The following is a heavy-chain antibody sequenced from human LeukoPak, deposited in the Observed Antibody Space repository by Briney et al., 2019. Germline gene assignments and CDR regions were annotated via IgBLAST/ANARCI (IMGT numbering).Heavy chain of an antibody. CDR3: ARDGYNYYHYYYLDV. Sequence: SVKVSCKASEGTFKTYYISWVRQAPGQGLEWMGGLIPIFGTASYAQKFQGRVTITTDEATRTAYMELSGLTSEDTAVYYCARDGYNYYHYYYLDVWGKGTTVIVSS. CDR2: LIPIFGTA. V-gene: IGHV1-69*05. D-gene: IGHD1-1*01. J-gene: IGHJ6*03. CDR1: EGTFKTYY.